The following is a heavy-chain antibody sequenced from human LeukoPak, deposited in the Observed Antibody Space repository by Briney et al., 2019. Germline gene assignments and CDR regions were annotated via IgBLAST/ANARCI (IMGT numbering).Heavy chain of an antibody. D-gene: IGHD3-10*01. CDR3: ARDQRGLIWFGELLVGGHFDY. J-gene: IGHJ4*02. CDR2: ISYDGSNK. Sequence: PGGSLRLSCAASGFTFSSYAMHCVRQAPGKGLEWVAVISYDGSNKYYADSVKGRFTISRDNSKNTLYLQMNSLRAEDTAVYYCARDQRGLIWFGELLVGGHFDYWGQGTLVTVSS. V-gene: IGHV3-30-3*01. CDR1: GFTFSSYA.